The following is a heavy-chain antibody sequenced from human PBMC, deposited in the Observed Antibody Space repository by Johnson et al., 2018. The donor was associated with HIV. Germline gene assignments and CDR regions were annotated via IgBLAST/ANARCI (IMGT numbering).Heavy chain of an antibody. CDR1: GFTFDDYG. Sequence: VPLVESGGNVVRPGGSLRLSCAASGFTFDDYGMSWVRQTPGKGLEWVAGINWNGGSTGYADSVKGRFTISRDNAKKSLCLQMNTLRAEDTALYYCASEAKHHVGANRVSSFDIWGQGTMVTVSA. D-gene: IGHD1-26*01. J-gene: IGHJ3*02. CDR3: ASEAKHHVGANRVSSFDI. V-gene: IGHV3-20*04. CDR2: INWNGGST.